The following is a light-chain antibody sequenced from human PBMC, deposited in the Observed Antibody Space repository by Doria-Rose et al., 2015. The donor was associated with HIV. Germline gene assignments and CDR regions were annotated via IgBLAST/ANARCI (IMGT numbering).Light chain of an antibody. CDR2: DGS. CDR3: HQYGTSWT. CDR1: QSFSSTY. Sequence: EIVLTQSPGTLSLSPGERATPSCRASQSFSSTYLAWYQQKPGQAPSLLIYDGSTRATGIPDRFSASGSGTDFTLTINRLEPEDFALYCCHQYGTSWTFGQGTKVEI. J-gene: IGKJ1*01. V-gene: IGKV3-20*01.